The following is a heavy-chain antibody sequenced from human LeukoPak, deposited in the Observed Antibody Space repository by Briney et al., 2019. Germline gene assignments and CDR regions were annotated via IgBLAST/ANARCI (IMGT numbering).Heavy chain of an antibody. V-gene: IGHV4-59*01. CDR2: IYYSGST. Sequence: SETLSLTCTASGGSIRSYYWSWIRQPPGKGLEWIGYIYYSGSTNYNPSLKGRVTISVDTSKNQFSLKLSSVTAADTAVYYCARVSMTAVSYYFDYWGQGTLVTVSS. CDR3: ARVSMTAVSYYFDY. CDR1: GGSIRSYY. J-gene: IGHJ4*02. D-gene: IGHD4-11*01.